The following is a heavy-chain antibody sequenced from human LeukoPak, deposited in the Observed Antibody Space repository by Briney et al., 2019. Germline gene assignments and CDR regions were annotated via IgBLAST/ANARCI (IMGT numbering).Heavy chain of an antibody. CDR1: GGSISSGSYY. V-gene: IGHV4-61*02. Sequence: PSETLSLTCTVSGGSISSGSYYWSWIRQPAGKGLEWIGRIYTSGSTNYNPSLKSRVTMSVDTSKNQFSLKLSSVTAADTAVYYCARDFGGLRFAPYYFDYWGQGTLVTVSS. J-gene: IGHJ4*02. CDR3: ARDFGGLRFAPYYFDY. D-gene: IGHD5-12*01. CDR2: IYTSGST.